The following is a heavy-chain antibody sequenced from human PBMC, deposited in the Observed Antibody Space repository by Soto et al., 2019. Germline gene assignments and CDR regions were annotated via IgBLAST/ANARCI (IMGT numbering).Heavy chain of an antibody. V-gene: IGHV4-59*01. J-gene: IGHJ4*02. CDR2: IYYSGST. Sequence: SETLSLTCTVSGGSISRYYWSWIRQPPGKGLEWIGHIYYSGSTNYNPSLKSRVTISVDTSKNQFSLKLSSVTAADTAVYYCARYSSGYYYVFDYWGQGTLVTVSS. CDR3: ARYSSGYYYVFDY. CDR1: GGSISRYY. D-gene: IGHD3-22*01.